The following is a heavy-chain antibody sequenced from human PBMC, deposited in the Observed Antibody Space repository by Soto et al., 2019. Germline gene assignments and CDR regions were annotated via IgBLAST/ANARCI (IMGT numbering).Heavy chain of an antibody. Sequence: GGSLRLSCAASGFTFSSYAMSWVRQAPGKGLEWVSAISGSGGSTYYADSVKGRFTISRDNSKNTLYLQMNSLRAEDTAVYYCAKDAYGFWSGYTYSSYMYVWGQGTTLPVS. CDR2: ISGSGGST. D-gene: IGHD3-3*01. CDR3: AKDAYGFWSGYTYSSYMYV. CDR1: GFTFSSYA. J-gene: IGHJ6*03. V-gene: IGHV3-23*01.